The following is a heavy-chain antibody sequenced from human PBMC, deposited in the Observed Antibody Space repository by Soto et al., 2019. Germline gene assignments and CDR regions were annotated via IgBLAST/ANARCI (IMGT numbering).Heavy chain of an antibody. CDR2: IHYSVSI. CDR3: VREDDGGDRDYYGLDV. CDR1: VGSISSDHYH. D-gene: IGHD4-17*01. V-gene: IGHV4-30-4*01. Sequence: QVQLQESGPGLVRPSQTLSLTCTVSVGSISSDHYHWTWIRQTPGKCLEWIGYIHYSVSIYYNPFLQSRVTMSVDTSKNLFSLKLSSVTAADTAVYFCVREDDGGDRDYYGLDVWGQGTTVNVSS. J-gene: IGHJ6*02.